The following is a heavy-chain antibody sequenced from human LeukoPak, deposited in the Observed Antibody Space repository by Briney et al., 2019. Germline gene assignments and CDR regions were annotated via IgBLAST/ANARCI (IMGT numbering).Heavy chain of an antibody. CDR3: ASDGLGWFDP. Sequence: GASVKVSCKVSGGTFSSYAISWVRQAPGQGLEWMGRIIPIFGTANYAQKFQGRVTITTDESTSTAYMELSSLRSEDTAVYYCASDGLGWFDPWGQGTLVTVSS. J-gene: IGHJ5*02. CDR1: GGTFSSYA. CDR2: IIPIFGTA. V-gene: IGHV1-69*05. D-gene: IGHD3-16*01.